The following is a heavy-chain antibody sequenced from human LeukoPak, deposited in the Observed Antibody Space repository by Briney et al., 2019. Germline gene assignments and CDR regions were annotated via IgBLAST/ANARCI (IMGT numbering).Heavy chain of an antibody. CDR3: ARPTLTGYSSGFGY. J-gene: IGHJ4*02. CDR2: IYPGDSDT. CDR1: GYSFTSYW. D-gene: IGHD6-19*01. Sequence: GESLKISCKASGYSFTSYWIVWVRQTPGKGLEWMGIIYPGDSDTRYSPSFQGQVTISADKSISTAFLQWSGLKASDTAIYYCARPTLTGYSSGFGYWGQGTLVTVSS. V-gene: IGHV5-51*01.